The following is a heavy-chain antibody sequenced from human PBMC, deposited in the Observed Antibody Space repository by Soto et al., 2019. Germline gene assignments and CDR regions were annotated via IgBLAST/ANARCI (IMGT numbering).Heavy chain of an antibody. V-gene: IGHV3-21*01. D-gene: IGHD2-2*01. CDR2: ISSSSSYI. CDR1: GFTFSSYS. Sequence: EVQLVESGGGLVKPGGSLRLSCAASGFTFSSYSMNWVRQAPGKGLEWVSSISSSSSYIYYADSVKGRFTISRDNAKNSLCLQMNSLRAEDTAVYYCARDGGVVVPAANYYYYGMDVWGQGTTVTVSS. J-gene: IGHJ6*02. CDR3: ARDGGVVVPAANYYYYGMDV.